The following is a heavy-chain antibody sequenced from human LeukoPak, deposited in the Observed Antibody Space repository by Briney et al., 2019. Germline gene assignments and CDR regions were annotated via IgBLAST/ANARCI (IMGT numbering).Heavy chain of an antibody. CDR3: ARHATLRRDAFDI. J-gene: IGHJ3*02. Sequence: GGSLRLSCAAPGFTVSSNYMSWVRQAPGKGLEWVSVIYSGGSTYYADSVKGRFTISRDNSKNTLYLQMNSLRAEDTAVYYCARHATLRRDAFDIWGQGTMVTVSS. V-gene: IGHV3-66*04. D-gene: IGHD4-17*01. CDR1: GFTVSSNY. CDR2: IYSGGST.